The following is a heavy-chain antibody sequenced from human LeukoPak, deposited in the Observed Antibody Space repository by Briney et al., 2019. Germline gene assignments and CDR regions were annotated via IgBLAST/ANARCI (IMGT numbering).Heavy chain of an antibody. J-gene: IGHJ3*02. V-gene: IGHV3-30-3*01. CDR1: GFTFSNFV. CDR3: ARGAQKILSFGEYPSDAFDI. D-gene: IGHD3-10*01. Sequence: GRSVSLSCTASGFTFSNFVMHWVRQPPGKGLQWVTEISYDGNKKTYVDSVKGRFTVSRDNSKNTLYLQMNSLRDEDTAVYYCARGAQKILSFGEYPSDAFDIWGQGTMVSVSS. CDR2: ISYDGNKK.